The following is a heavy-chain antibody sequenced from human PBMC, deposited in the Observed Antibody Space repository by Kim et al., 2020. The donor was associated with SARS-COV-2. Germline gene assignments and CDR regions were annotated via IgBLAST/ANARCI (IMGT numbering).Heavy chain of an antibody. CDR2: ISGSGTST. D-gene: IGHD2-2*02. CDR3: AKGHSYCTNTNCYTPPDY. J-gene: IGHJ4*02. Sequence: GGSLRLSCVASGFTFSSYGMSWVRQVPGKGLEWVSVISGSGTSTYYVDSVKGRFTISRDNSKNTLYLQMNSLRAEDTALYYCAKGHSYCTNTNCYTPPDYWGQGTLVIVSS. CDR1: GFTFSSYG. V-gene: IGHV3-23*01.